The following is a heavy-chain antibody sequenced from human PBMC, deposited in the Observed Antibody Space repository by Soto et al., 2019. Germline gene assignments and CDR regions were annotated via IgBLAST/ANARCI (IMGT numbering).Heavy chain of an antibody. V-gene: IGHV3-21*01. Sequence: PVGSLRLSCVASGFTFSDNSMKWVRQAPGKGLEWVSSISSTSIYIFYADSLQGRFTISRDNAKNSLYLQMNSLRAEDTAIYYCARQRDGRDGDYCGQRTLVTVSS. CDR1: GFTFSDNS. CDR3: ARQRDGRDGDY. CDR2: ISSTSIYI. D-gene: IGHD3-10*01. J-gene: IGHJ4*02.